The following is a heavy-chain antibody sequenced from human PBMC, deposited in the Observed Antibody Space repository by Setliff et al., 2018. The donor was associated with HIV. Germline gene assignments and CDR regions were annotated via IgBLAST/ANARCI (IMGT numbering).Heavy chain of an antibody. D-gene: IGHD3-22*01. CDR2: INAGNGNT. V-gene: IGHV1-3*03. J-gene: IGHJ3*02. CDR3: ARETYYYDSSGYYWGDAFDI. Sequence: ASVKVSCKASGGNFKNYILAWVRQAPGRGLEWMGWINAGNGNTKYSQEFQGRVTITRDTSASTAYMELSSLRSEDMAVYYCARETYYYDSSGYYWGDAFDIWGQGTMVTVSS. CDR1: GGNFKNYI.